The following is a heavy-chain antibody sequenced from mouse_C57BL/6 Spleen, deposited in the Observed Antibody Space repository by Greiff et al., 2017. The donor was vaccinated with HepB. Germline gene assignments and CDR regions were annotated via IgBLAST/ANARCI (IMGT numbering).Heavy chain of an antibody. CDR2: IDPETGGT. Sequence: QVQLQQSGAELVRPGASVTLSCKASGYTFTDYEMHWVKQTPVHGLEWIGAIDPETGGTAYNQKFKGKAILTADKSSSTAYMELRSLTSEDSAVYYCTRYWGPFFDDWGQGTTVTVSS. CDR1: GYTFTDYE. D-gene: IGHD4-1*01. V-gene: IGHV1-15*01. J-gene: IGHJ2*01. CDR3: TRYWGPFFDD.